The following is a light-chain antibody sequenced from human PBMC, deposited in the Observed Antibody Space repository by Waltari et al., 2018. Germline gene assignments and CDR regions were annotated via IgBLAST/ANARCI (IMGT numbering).Light chain of an antibody. V-gene: IGKV1-39*01. Sequence: DIQMTQSPSSLSASVGDRVTITCRASQSISSYLNWYQQKPGKAPKLLIYAASSLQSGVPSRFSGSGSGTDFTLTISSLQPEDFATYYCQQGYSTPHTCGQGTKLEIK. CDR3: QQGYSTPHT. J-gene: IGKJ2*01. CDR2: AAS. CDR1: QSISSY.